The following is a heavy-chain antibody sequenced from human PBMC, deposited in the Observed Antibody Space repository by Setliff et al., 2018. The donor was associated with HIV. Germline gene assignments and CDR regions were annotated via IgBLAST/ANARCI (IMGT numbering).Heavy chain of an antibody. J-gene: IGHJ4*02. CDR1: GGSVSSGSYY. Sequence: PSETLSLTCSVFGGSVSSGSYYCSWIRQAAGKGLEWIGHIYTSGTTNYNPSLKSRLNISVDTSKNQVSLKVSSVTAADTAVYYCATSSSWSTFDCWGQGTLVTVSS. V-gene: IGHV4-61*09. CDR3: ATSSSWSTFDC. CDR2: IYTSGTT. D-gene: IGHD6-13*01.